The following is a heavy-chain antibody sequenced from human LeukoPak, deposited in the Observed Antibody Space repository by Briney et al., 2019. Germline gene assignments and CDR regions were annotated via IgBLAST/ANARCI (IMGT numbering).Heavy chain of an antibody. D-gene: IGHD3-10*01. Sequence: SVKVSCKASGGTFSSYAISWVRQAPGQGLEWMGGIIPIFGTANYAQKFQGRVTITTDESTSTAYMELSSLRSEDTAVYYCARGITMVRGNWFDPWGQGTLVTVSS. CDR1: GGTFSSYA. CDR3: ARGITMVRGNWFDP. J-gene: IGHJ5*02. V-gene: IGHV1-69*05. CDR2: IIPIFGTA.